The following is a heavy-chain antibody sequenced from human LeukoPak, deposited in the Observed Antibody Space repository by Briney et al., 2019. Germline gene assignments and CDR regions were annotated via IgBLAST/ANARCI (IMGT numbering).Heavy chain of an antibody. Sequence: GGSLRLSCAASGFTFSSYWMSWVRQAPGKGLEWVANIKQDGSEKYYVDSVKGRFTISRDNAKNSLYLQMNSLRAEDTAVYYCARNRPAVYYDILLGDFDYWGQGALVTVSS. V-gene: IGHV3-7*01. CDR3: ARNRPAVYYDILLGDFDY. CDR2: IKQDGSEK. J-gene: IGHJ4*02. D-gene: IGHD3-9*01. CDR1: GFTFSSYW.